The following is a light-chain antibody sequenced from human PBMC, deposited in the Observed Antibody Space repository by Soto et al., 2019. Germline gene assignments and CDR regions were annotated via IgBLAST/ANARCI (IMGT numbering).Light chain of an antibody. CDR2: MVS. J-gene: IGKJ1*01. Sequence: DVLMTQSPLSLPVTLGQPATISCRSSQSLMYDDGDAYLNWFQQRPGQSPRRLIYMVSKRDSGVPDRFSGSGSGTDFTLKISRVEAEDVGFYYCMQGTHWPPTFGHGTKVEIK. V-gene: IGKV2-30*01. CDR1: QSLMYDDGDAY. CDR3: MQGTHWPPT.